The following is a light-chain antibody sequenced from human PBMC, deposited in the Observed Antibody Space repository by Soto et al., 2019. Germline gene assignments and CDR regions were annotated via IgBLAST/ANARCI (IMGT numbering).Light chain of an antibody. CDR2: KAS. CDR3: QQYKSYYT. V-gene: IGKV1-5*03. J-gene: IGKJ2*01. Sequence: DIQMTQSPSTLSASVGDRVTITCRASQSISNWLAWYQQKPGKAPKLLIYKASTLESGVPSRFSGSGSGTEFTLTISSLQPDDFATYYCQQYKSYYTFGQGTKLEIK. CDR1: QSISNW.